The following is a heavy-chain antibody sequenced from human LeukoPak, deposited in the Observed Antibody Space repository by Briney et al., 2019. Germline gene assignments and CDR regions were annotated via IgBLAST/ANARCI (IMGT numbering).Heavy chain of an antibody. V-gene: IGHV4-39*01. CDR3: ARIYDSSGYYYGAFGYFDY. J-gene: IGHJ4*02. CDR1: GGSINSSSYY. Sequence: SETLSLTCTVSGGSINSSSYYWGWIRQPPGKGLEWIVSIYYSGSTYYNPSLKSRVTISVDTSKNQFSLKLSSVTAADTAVYYCARIYDSSGYYYGAFGYFDYWGQGTLVTVSS. CDR2: IYYSGST. D-gene: IGHD3-22*01.